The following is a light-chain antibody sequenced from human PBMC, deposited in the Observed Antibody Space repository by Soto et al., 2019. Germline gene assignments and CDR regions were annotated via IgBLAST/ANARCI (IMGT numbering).Light chain of an antibody. Sequence: IVLTQAPATLSVSPGERATLSCRSNRTVNNNLAWYQQHPGQAPRLLLYGASPRATGLPDRFSGSGSGTEFSRTIIRRQSEEFAIDYCHQDNGWPLSITFGQGTRLEIK. CDR3: HQDNGWPLSIT. J-gene: IGKJ5*01. V-gene: IGKV3-15*01. CDR1: RTVNNN. CDR2: GAS.